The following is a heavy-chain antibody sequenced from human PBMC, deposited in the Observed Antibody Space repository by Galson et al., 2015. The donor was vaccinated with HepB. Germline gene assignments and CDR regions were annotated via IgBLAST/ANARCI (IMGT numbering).Heavy chain of an antibody. Sequence: SLRLSCAASGFTFSSYAMSWVRQAPGKGLEWVSAIGGSGGSTYYADSVKGRFTISRDNSKNTLYLQMNSLRAEDTAVYYCAKACSGWDAFDIWGQGTMVTVSS. D-gene: IGHD6-19*01. V-gene: IGHV3-23*01. CDR3: AKACSGWDAFDI. J-gene: IGHJ3*02. CDR2: IGGSGGST. CDR1: GFTFSSYA.